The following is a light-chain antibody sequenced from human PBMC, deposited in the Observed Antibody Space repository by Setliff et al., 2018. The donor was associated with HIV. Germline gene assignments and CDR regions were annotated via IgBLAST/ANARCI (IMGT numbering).Light chain of an antibody. Sequence: QSALTQPASVSGSPGQSITVSCTDIDPYNSVSWYRQLPGKAPKLILYEVSVRPSGISHRFAGSKSDNTASLTISGLEAEDEGSYYCSSYTSSGAPSYVFGTGTKVTVL. CDR3: SSYTSSGAPSYV. V-gene: IGLV2-14*01. CDR1: IDPYNS. CDR2: EVS. J-gene: IGLJ1*01.